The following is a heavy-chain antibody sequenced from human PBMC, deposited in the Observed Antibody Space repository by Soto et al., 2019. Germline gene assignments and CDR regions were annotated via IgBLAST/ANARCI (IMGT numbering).Heavy chain of an antibody. CDR1: GYSFTDYH. CDR2: INPKSGGT. CDR3: ARGDSTDSSNGVCSFFYNHDMDV. J-gene: IGHJ6*02. V-gene: IGHV1-2*04. D-gene: IGHD2-8*01. Sequence: ASVKVSCKASGYSFTDYHIHWVRQAPGQGLEWLGRINPKSGGTSTAQKFQGWVTMTTDTSISTASMELTRLTSDDTAIYYCARGDSTDSSNGVCSFFYNHDMDVWGQGTTVTVS.